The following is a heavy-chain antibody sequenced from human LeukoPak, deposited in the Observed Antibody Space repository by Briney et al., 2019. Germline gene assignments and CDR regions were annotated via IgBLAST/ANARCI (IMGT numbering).Heavy chain of an antibody. V-gene: IGHV4-59*01. J-gene: IGHJ4*02. CDR1: GGSISSFY. Sequence: SETLSLTCTVSGGSISSFYWSWIRQPPGKGLEWIGYIYYTGSTNYNSSLKSRVTISVDTSKNQFSLNLSSVTAADTAVYYCARLRWGGLYYFDSWGQGTLVTVSS. D-gene: IGHD3-16*01. CDR2: IYYTGST. CDR3: ARLRWGGLYYFDS.